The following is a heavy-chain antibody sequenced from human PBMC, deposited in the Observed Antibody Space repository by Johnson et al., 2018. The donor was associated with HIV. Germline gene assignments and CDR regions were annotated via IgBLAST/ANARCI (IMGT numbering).Heavy chain of an antibody. CDR3: TTEITMIVVVITTYAFDI. CDR1: GFTFSSYA. CDR2: ISGSGGST. V-gene: IGHV3-23*04. J-gene: IGHJ3*02. D-gene: IGHD3-22*01. Sequence: VQLVESGGGLVQPGGSLRLSCAASGFTFSSYAMSWVRQAPGKGLEWVSAISGSGGSTYYADSVKGRFTISRDNSKNTLYLQMNSLKTEDTAVYYCTTEITMIVVVITTYAFDIWGQGTMVTVSS.